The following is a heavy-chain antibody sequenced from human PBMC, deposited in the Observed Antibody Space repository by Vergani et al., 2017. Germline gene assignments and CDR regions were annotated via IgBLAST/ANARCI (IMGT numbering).Heavy chain of an antibody. CDR3: ARGTAHYYDSSGIDY. D-gene: IGHD3-22*01. CDR2: IIPIFGTA. V-gene: IGHV1-69*01. J-gene: IGHJ4*02. CDR1: GGTFSSNA. Sequence: QVQLVQSGAEVKKPGSSVKVSCKASGGTFSSNAISWVRQAPGPGLEWMGGIIPIFGTANYAQKFQGRVTITADESTSTAYMELSSLRSEDTAVYYCARGTAHYYDSSGIDYWGQGTLVTVSS.